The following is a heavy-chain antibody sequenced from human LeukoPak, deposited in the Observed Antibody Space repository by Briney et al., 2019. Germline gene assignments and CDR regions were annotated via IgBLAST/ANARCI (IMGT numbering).Heavy chain of an antibody. CDR3: ASPRGRAFDL. CDR2: ISNSAI. D-gene: IGHD3-16*01. V-gene: IGHV3-48*03. J-gene: IGHJ3*01. Sequence: GTLSLTCAVSGGSISSSNWWSWVRQAPGKGLEWVSHISNSAIYYADSVKGRFTISRDNAKNSLYLQMNSLRADDTAVYYCASPRGRAFDLWGQGTMVTVSS. CDR1: GGSISSSN.